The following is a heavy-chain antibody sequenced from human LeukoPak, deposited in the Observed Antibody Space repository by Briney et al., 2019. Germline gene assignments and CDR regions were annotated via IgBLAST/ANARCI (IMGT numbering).Heavy chain of an antibody. CDR3: ARAARGVMWY. CDR2: INPSDDST. D-gene: IGHD3-10*01. J-gene: IGHJ4*02. V-gene: IGHV1-46*01. CDR1: GGTFSSYA. Sequence: ASVKVSCKASGGTFSSYAISWVRQAPGQGLEWMGIINPSDDSTRYAQKFQGRVTMTKDTSTNTVYMELSSLRSDDTAVYYCARAARGVMWYWGQGTLVTVSS.